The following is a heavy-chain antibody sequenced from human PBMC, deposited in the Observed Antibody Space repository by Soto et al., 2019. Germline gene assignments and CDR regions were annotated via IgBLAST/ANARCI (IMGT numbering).Heavy chain of an antibody. V-gene: IGHV4-34*01. CDR3: AIRQQLVRVYFDY. CDR1: GGSFSGYY. CDR2: INHSGST. Sequence: QVQLQQWGAGLLKPSETLSLTCAVYGGSFSGYYWSWIRQPPGKGLEWIGEINHSGSTNYNPSLTSRVTISADTSKNQFSLKVSAVTAADSSVYYCAIRQQLVRVYFDYWGQGTLVTVSS. D-gene: IGHD6-13*01. J-gene: IGHJ4*02.